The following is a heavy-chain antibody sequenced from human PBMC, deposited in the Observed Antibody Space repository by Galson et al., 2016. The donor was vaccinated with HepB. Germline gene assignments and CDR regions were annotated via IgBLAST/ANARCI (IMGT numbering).Heavy chain of an antibody. CDR1: GGSITSGTKY. J-gene: IGHJ4*02. CDR2: ISTRGTA. D-gene: IGHD2-2*01. CDR3: ARMPDS. Sequence: TLSLTCTVSGGSITSGTKYWTWIRQPAGKGLEWIGGISTRGTANYNPSLRSRVTISLDTSKTHLSLKLRSVTASDTAMYYCARMPDSWGQGTLVTVSS. V-gene: IGHV4-61*02.